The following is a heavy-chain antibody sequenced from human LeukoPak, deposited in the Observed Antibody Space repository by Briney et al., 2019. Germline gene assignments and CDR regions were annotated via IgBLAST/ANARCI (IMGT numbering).Heavy chain of an antibody. D-gene: IGHD4-17*01. CDR1: GFTFSSYE. CDR2: ISSSGSTV. Sequence: GGSLRLSCAASGFTFSSYEMNWVRQAPGKGLEWVSYISSSGSTVYYAESVKGRFTMSRDNAKNLLYLQMNSLRAEDTAVYYCAYSHSLVYGEEYRLKYWDQGTPVTVSS. V-gene: IGHV3-48*03. J-gene: IGHJ4*02. CDR3: AYSHSLVYGEEYRLKY.